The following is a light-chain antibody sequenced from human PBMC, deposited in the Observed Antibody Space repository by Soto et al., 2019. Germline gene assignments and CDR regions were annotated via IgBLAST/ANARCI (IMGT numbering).Light chain of an antibody. J-gene: IGKJ1*01. CDR1: QNLITY. CDR3: QQSFSSPWT. V-gene: IGKV1-39*01. CDR2: AAS. Sequence: DIQMTQSPSSLSASVGDRITITCLAGQNLITYLNWYHQTPRKAPKLLIYAASSLQSGVPSRFSGSGSGTNFSLTVSSLQPEDSGTYYCQQSFSSPWTFGQGTKVEIK.